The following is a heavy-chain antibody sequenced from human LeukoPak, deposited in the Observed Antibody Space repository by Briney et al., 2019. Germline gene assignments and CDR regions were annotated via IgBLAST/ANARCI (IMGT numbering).Heavy chain of an antibody. CDR2: ISGGGGST. CDR3: AKGGGDSWHGFDY. D-gene: IGHD2-21*02. Sequence: GGSLRLSCAASGFTFSSYAMSWVRQALGKGLEWVSGISGGGGSTNYADSVKGRFTISRDNSKNTLYLQMNSLRAEDTALYYCAKGGGDSWHGFDYWGQGTLVTVSS. CDR1: GFTFSSYA. V-gene: IGHV3-23*01. J-gene: IGHJ4*02.